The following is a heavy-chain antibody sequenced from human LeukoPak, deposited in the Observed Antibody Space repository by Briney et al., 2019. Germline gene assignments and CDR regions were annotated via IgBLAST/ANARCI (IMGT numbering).Heavy chain of an antibody. Sequence: PSETLSLTCAVYGGSFSGYYWSWIRQPPGKGLEWIGEINHSGSTNYNPSLKSRVTISVDTSKNQFSLKLSSVTAADTAVYYCASGIPSYDFWGGLYYFDYWGQGTLVTVSS. D-gene: IGHD3-3*01. CDR2: INHSGST. CDR3: ASGIPSYDFWGGLYYFDY. V-gene: IGHV4-34*01. CDR1: GGSFSGYY. J-gene: IGHJ4*02.